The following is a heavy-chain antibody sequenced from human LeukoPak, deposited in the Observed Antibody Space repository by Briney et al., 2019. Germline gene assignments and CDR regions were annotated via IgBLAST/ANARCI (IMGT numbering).Heavy chain of an antibody. CDR3: ASTPHYDFWSGPTFDY. CDR1: GGSISSYY. Sequence: SETLSLTCTVSGGSISSYYWSWIRQPPGKGLEWIGYIYYSGSTNYNPSLKSRVTISVDTSKNQFSLKLSSVTAADTAVYYCASTPHYDFWSGPTFDYWGQGTLVTVSS. CDR2: IYYSGST. V-gene: IGHV4-59*01. D-gene: IGHD3-3*01. J-gene: IGHJ4*02.